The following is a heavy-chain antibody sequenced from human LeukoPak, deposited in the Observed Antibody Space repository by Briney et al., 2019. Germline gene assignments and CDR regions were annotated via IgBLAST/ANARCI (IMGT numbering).Heavy chain of an antibody. J-gene: IGHJ3*02. CDR3: ASWALLGYCSGGSCLLRGAFDI. D-gene: IGHD2-15*01. CDR2: IYYSGST. V-gene: IGHV4-39*01. Sequence: SETLSLTCTASGGSISSSSYYWGWIRQPPGKGLEWIGSIYYSGSTYYNPSLKSRVTISVDTSKNQFSLKLSSVTAADTAVYYCASWALLGYCSGGSCLLRGAFDIWGQGTMVTVSS. CDR1: GGSISSSSYY.